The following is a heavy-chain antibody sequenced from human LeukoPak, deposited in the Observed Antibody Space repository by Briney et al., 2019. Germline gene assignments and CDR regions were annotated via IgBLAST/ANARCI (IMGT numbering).Heavy chain of an antibody. Sequence: GGSLRLSCAASGFNVSNNYMSWVRQAPGKGLEWVSVIYRGGSTYYADSVKGRFTMSRDNSKNTVYLQMDSLRAEDTALYYCARVPGYSWGQGTLVTVSS. CDR2: IYRGGST. V-gene: IGHV3-53*01. CDR3: ARVPGYS. D-gene: IGHD6-13*01. J-gene: IGHJ4*02. CDR1: GFNVSNNY.